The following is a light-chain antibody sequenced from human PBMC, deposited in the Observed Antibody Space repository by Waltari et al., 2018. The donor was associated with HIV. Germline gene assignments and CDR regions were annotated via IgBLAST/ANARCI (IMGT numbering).Light chain of an antibody. Sequence: QPVLTQPPSASASLGTSVTLTCTLNSGYSNYKVDWYQQRLGKGPRFVMRVGTGGIVGSKGPGSPHRFSVLGSGLTRYLTIKNIQEEDESDYHCGADHGTGSRFVVVFGGGTKLTVL. V-gene: IGLV9-49*03. CDR1: SGYSNYK. CDR2: VGTGGIVG. CDR3: GADHGTGSRFVVV. J-gene: IGLJ2*01.